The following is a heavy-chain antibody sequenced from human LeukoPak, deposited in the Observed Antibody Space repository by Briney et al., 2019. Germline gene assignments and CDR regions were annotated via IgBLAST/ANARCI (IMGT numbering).Heavy chain of an antibody. CDR1: GFTFTTHW. D-gene: IGHD1-26*01. CDR2: INSGGSST. V-gene: IGHV3-74*01. CDR3: ARVATGNWFVP. J-gene: IGHJ5*02. Sequence: PGGSLRLSCAASGFTFTTHWMHWVRHAPGKGLVWVSRINSGGSSTVYADSVKGRFTISRDNAKNTLYLQMNSLRAEDTAVYYCARVATGNWFVPWGQGGLVSVSS.